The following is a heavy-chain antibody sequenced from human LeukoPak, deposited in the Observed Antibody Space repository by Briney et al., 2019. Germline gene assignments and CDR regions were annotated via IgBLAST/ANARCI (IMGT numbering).Heavy chain of an antibody. Sequence: SETLSLTCTVSGGSISSSSYYWGWIRQPPGKGLECIGSIYYSGRTYYNPSLKSRVTISVDTSKNQFSLKLSSVTAADTAVYYCARGYSSSWYIHRCWFDPWGQGTLVTVSS. CDR2: IYYSGRT. CDR3: ARGYSSSWYIHRCWFDP. D-gene: IGHD6-13*01. CDR1: GGSISSSSYY. J-gene: IGHJ5*02. V-gene: IGHV4-39*07.